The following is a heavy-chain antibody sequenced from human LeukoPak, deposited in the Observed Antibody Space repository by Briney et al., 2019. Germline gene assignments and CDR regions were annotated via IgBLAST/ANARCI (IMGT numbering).Heavy chain of an antibody. CDR1: GYTFTGYY. J-gene: IGHJ4*02. CDR2: INPNSGGA. V-gene: IGHV1-2*02. CDR3: ASTYGSGPYYFDY. D-gene: IGHD3-10*01. Sequence: ASVKVSCKASGYTFTGYYMHWVRQAPGQGLEWMGWINPNSGGANYAQKFQGRVTMTRDTSISTAYMELSRLRSDDTAVYYCASTYGSGPYYFDYWGQGTLVTVSS.